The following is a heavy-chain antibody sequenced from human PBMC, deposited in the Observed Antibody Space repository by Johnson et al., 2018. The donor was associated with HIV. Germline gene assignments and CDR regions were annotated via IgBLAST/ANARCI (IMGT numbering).Heavy chain of an antibody. CDR3: ARDSLDGEYAFDI. J-gene: IGHJ3*02. Sequence: VQLVESGGGVVRPGGSLRLSCAASGFTFSSYWMSWVRQAPGKGLEWVANIKQDGSEKYYVDSVKGRFTISRDNAKNSLYLQMNSLRAEDTAVYFCARDSLDGEYAFDIWGQGTMLTVSS. CDR1: GFTFSSYW. V-gene: IGHV3-7*01. D-gene: IGHD2-21*01. CDR2: IKQDGSEK.